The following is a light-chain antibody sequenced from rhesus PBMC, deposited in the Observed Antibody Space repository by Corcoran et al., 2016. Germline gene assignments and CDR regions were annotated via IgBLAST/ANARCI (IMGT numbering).Light chain of an antibody. CDR2: EVN. CDR3: SSYGSGSTYI. CDR1: SSDIGGYNY. Sequence: QAALTQPRSVSGSPGQSVTISCTGTSSDIGGYNYVSWYQQHPGTAPKLMISEVNKRPSGVSDRFSGSRSGNTASLTISGLQAEDEADYYCSSYGSGSTYIFGGGTRLTVL. J-gene: IGLJ1*01. V-gene: IGLV2-32*02.